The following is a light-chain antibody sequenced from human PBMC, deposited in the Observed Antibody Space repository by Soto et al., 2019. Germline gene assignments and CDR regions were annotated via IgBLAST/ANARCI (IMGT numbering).Light chain of an antibody. CDR2: DAS. V-gene: IGKV3-20*01. CDR3: QQYGRTSWT. J-gene: IGKJ1*01. Sequence: EIVLTQSPGTLSLSPGEGATLSCRASQSVSTNFFAWYQQKPGQAPRLLIYDASTRATGIPDRFSGSGSGTDFTLTISRLEPEDFAVYYCQQYGRTSWTFGQGTKV. CDR1: QSVSTNF.